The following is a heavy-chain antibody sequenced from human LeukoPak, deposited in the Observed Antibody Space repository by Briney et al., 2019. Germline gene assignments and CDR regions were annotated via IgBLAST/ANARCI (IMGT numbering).Heavy chain of an antibody. CDR1: GGSISSSSYY. Sequence: SETLSLTCTVSGGSISSSSYYWGWIRQPPGKGLEWIGSIFYTGSTYYNPSLKSRVTISVDTSKNQLSLKLSSVTAADTAVYYCARLAAAGPNCFDPWGQGTLVTVSS. CDR2: IFYTGST. CDR3: ARLAAAGPNCFDP. D-gene: IGHD6-13*01. J-gene: IGHJ5*02. V-gene: IGHV4-39*07.